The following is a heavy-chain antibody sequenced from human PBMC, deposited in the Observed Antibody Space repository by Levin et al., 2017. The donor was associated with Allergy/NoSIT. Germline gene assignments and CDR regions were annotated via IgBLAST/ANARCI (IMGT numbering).Heavy chain of an antibody. CDR2: ISWNSGSI. CDR1: GFTFDDYA. V-gene: IGHV3-9*01. CDR3: AKGTGSGSYSSRYYFDY. D-gene: IGHD1-26*01. J-gene: IGHJ4*02. Sequence: SCAASGFTFDDYAMHWVRQAPGKGLEWVSGISWNSGSIGYADSVKGRFTISRDNAKNSLYLQMNSLRAEDTALYYCAKGTGSGSYSSRYYFDYWGQGTLVTVSS.